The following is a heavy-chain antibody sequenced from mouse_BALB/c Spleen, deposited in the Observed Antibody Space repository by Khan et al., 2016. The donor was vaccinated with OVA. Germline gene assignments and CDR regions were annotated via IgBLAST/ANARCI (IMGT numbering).Heavy chain of an antibody. D-gene: IGHD1-1*01. Sequence: VQLQQSGPELVKPGASVKMSCKASGYTFTSYVMHWVKQKPGQGLEWIGYINPYNVGTIHNEKFRGKATLTSDKSSSTASMELSSLTSEDSAVYYCARYASSPYYAMDYWGQGTSVTVSS. CDR1: GYTFTSYV. CDR3: ARYASSPYYAMDY. V-gene: IGHV1S136*01. J-gene: IGHJ4*01. CDR2: INPYNVGT.